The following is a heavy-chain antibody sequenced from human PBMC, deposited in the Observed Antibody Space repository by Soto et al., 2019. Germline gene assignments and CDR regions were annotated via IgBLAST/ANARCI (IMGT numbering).Heavy chain of an antibody. J-gene: IGHJ6*02. CDR3: ARDLLSIRTYYYYYGMDV. Sequence: ASVKVSCKASGYTFTGYYMHWVRQAPGQGLEWMGWINPNSGGTNYAQKFQGWVTMTRDTSISTAYMELSRLRPDDTAVYYCARDLLSIRTYYYYYGMDVWGQGTTGTVSS. CDR1: GYTFTGYY. CDR2: INPNSGGT. D-gene: IGHD2-21*01. V-gene: IGHV1-2*04.